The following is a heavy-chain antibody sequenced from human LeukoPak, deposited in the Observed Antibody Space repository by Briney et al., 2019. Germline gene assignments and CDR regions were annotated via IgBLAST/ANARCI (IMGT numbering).Heavy chain of an antibody. CDR1: GFTFSSYG. Sequence: GGSLRLSCAASGFTFSSYGMNWVRQAPGKGLEWVAVISDDGSNKYYADSVKGRFTISRDNSKNMLYLQMNSLRAEDTAVYYCAREEEGDAFDIWGQGTMVTVSS. V-gene: IGHV3-30*03. CDR3: AREEEGDAFDI. J-gene: IGHJ3*02. CDR2: ISDDGSNK.